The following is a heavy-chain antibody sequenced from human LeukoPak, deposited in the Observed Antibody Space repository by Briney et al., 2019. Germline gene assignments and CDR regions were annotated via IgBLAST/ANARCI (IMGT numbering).Heavy chain of an antibody. J-gene: IGHJ5*02. Sequence: ASVKVSCRTSGYTFTRHYIHWVQQAPGQGLEWMGLINPSGGTTTYAQKFQGRVSMTRDMSTSTVYMELSSLTSEDTAVYYCARVVTVTTPSSGWFDPWGQGTLVTVSS. CDR2: INPSGGTT. D-gene: IGHD4-17*01. V-gene: IGHV1-46*01. CDR3: ARVVTVTTPSSGWFDP. CDR1: GYTFTRHY.